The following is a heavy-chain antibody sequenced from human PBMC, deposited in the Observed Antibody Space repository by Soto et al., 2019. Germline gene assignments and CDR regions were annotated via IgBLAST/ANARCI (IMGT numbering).Heavy chain of an antibody. J-gene: IGHJ4*02. V-gene: IGHV4-59*08. CDR2: IYYSGST. CDR1: GGSISSYY. Sequence: SETLSLTCTVSGGSISSYYWSWIRQPPGKGLEWIGYIYYSGSTNYNPSLKSRVTISVDTSKNQFSLKLSSVTAADTAVYYFASTVEYSGYDQLGTFDYWGQGTLVTVSS. D-gene: IGHD5-12*01. CDR3: ASTVEYSGYDQLGTFDY.